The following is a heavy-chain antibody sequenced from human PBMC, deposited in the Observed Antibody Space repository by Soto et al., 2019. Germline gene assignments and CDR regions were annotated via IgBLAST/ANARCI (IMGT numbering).Heavy chain of an antibody. CDR2: IIPIFGTA. CDR3: ARDPISRTMIVRGDY. Sequence: QVQLVQSGAEVKKPGSSVKVSCKASGGTFSSYAISWVRQAPGQGLEWMGGIIPIFGTANYAQKFQGRVTIXXDXSXXTAYMELSSLRSEDTAVYYCARDPISRTMIVRGDYWGQGTLVTVSS. J-gene: IGHJ4*02. CDR1: GGTFSSYA. D-gene: IGHD3-22*01. V-gene: IGHV1-69*12.